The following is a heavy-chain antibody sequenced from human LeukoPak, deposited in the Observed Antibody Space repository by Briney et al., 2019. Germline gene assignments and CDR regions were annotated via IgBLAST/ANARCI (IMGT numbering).Heavy chain of an antibody. D-gene: IGHD6-6*01. CDR3: ARESIAARLYYYYMDV. J-gene: IGHJ6*03. CDR1: GFTFSDYY. Sequence: PGGSLRLSCSASGFTFSDYYMSWIRQAPGKGLEWVSYISSSGSTIYYADSVKGRFTISRDNAKNSLYLQMNSLRAEDTAVYYCARESIAARLYYYYMDVWGKGATVTVSS. CDR2: ISSSGSTI. V-gene: IGHV3-11*04.